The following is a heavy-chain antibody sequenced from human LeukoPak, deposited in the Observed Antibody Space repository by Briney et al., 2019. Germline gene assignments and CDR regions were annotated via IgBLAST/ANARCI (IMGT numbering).Heavy chain of an antibody. CDR3: ARVVGSYCLDY. V-gene: IGHV4-59*01. D-gene: IGHD1-26*01. CDR1: GGSISSYY. CDR2: IYYSGST. J-gene: IGHJ4*02. Sequence: SETLSLTCTVSGGSISSYYWSWIRQPPGKGLEWIGYIYYSGSTNYNPSLKSRVTISVDTSENQFSLKLSSVTAADTAVYYCARVVGSYCLDYWGQGTLVTVSS.